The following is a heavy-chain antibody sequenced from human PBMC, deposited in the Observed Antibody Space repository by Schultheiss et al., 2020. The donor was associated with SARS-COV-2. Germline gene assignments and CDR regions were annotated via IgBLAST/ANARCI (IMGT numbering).Heavy chain of an antibody. CDR1: GGSITSDY. J-gene: IGHJ6*02. V-gene: IGHV4-59*12. CDR3: ARDPGISYGMDV. CDR2: IYYSGST. Sequence: SQTLSLTCTVSGGSITSDYWIWIRQPPGKGLEWIGSIYYSGSTYYNPSLKSRVTISVDTSKNQFSLKLSSVTAADTAVYYCARDPGISYGMDVWGQGTTVTVSS.